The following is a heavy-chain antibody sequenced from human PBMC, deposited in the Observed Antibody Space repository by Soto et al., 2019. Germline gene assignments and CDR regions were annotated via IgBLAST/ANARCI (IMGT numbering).Heavy chain of an antibody. J-gene: IGHJ4*02. Sequence: QVQLVQSGAEVKKPGSSVKVSCQASGGALNNYAVNWVRQAPGQGLEWMGGVIPMFGTPNYAQNLQGRVTITADESTNTVYMELSSLISDDTAVYYCVRGGGYCSSTSCFDSWGQGTLVAVSS. CDR3: VRGGGYCSSTSCFDS. V-gene: IGHV1-69*01. D-gene: IGHD2-2*03. CDR2: VIPMFGTP. CDR1: GGALNNYA.